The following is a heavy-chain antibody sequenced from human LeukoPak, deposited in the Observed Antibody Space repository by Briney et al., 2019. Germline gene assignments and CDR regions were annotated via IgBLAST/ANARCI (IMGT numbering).Heavy chain of an antibody. CDR2: IFWDDDK. V-gene: IGHV2-5*02. CDR1: GFSLSTSGVG. CDR3: AHLISAAETFDY. Sequence: ESGPTLVNPTQTLTLTCTFSGFSLSTSGVGVGWIRQPPGKALEWLALIFWDDDKRYSPSLKRRLTITKDTSKNQVVLTMTSMDPVDTATYYCAHLISAAETFDYWGQGTLVTVSS. D-gene: IGHD6-13*01. J-gene: IGHJ4*02.